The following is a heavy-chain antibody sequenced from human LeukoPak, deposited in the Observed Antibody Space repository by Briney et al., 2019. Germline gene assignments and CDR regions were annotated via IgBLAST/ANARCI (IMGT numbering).Heavy chain of an antibody. CDR2: IYYSGST. V-gene: IGHV4-39*07. CDR1: GGSTSSSSYY. Sequence: KPSETLSLTCTVSGGSTSSSSYYWAWIRQPPGKGLEWIGRIYYSGSTYYNPSLKSRVTIFEDTSKNQFSLKVTSVTAADTAVYYCARVPVGTYSIDYWGKGILVTVSS. J-gene: IGHJ4*02. CDR3: ARVPVGTYSIDY. D-gene: IGHD3-10*01.